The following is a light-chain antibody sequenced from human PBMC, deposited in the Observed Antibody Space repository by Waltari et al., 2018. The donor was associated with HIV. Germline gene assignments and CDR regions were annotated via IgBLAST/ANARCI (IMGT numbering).Light chain of an antibody. Sequence: QSALTQPRSVSGSPGQSVTISCTGTSSDVGGYNYVSWYQQYPGKAPKLMIYDVTKRPSGVPDRFSGSKSGNTASLTISGLQPEDEADYYCCSNAGSYTRVFGTGTKVTVL. J-gene: IGLJ1*01. CDR3: CSNAGSYTRV. CDR2: DVT. CDR1: SSDVGGYNY. V-gene: IGLV2-11*01.